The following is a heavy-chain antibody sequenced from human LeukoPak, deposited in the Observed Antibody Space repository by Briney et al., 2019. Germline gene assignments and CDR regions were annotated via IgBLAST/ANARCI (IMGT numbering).Heavy chain of an antibody. Sequence: SETLSLTCTVSGASISSRSYYWGWIRQPPGKGLEWIGSINYSGSTSYNPSLKSRVTISVDTSKNQFSLKLSFVTAADTAVYYCAREFAWEPLFNWGQGTLVTVSS. CDR3: AREFAWEPLFN. J-gene: IGHJ4*02. V-gene: IGHV4-39*02. CDR2: INYSGST. D-gene: IGHD1-26*01. CDR1: GASISSRSYY.